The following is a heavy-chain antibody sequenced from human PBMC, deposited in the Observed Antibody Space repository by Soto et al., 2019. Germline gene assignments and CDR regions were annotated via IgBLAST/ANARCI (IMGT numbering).Heavy chain of an antibody. V-gene: IGHV1-3*01. Sequence: QAPLVQSGAEVKKPGASVKVSCKASGYTFTSYPIHWVRQAPGQRLEWMGWINVANGNTKYSQKFQGRVTITRDTSASTAYMELSSLTSEDTAVFYCARSTGSFYKLGYWGQGTLVTVSS. J-gene: IGHJ4*02. D-gene: IGHD3-10*01. CDR1: GYTFTSYP. CDR2: INVANGNT. CDR3: ARSTGSFYKLGY.